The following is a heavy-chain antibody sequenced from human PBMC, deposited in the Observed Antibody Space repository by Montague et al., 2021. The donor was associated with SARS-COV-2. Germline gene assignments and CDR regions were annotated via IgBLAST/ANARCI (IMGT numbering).Heavy chain of an antibody. D-gene: IGHD3-22*01. Sequence: SLRLSCAASGFTFSSYGMHWVRQAPGKGLEWWAVIGYDGSNKYYADSVKGGFTISRDNSKNTLYLQMNSLRAEDTAVYYCARDLAPYYYDSSGPELVDVWGQGTTVAVSS. CDR2: IGYDGSNK. CDR1: GFTFSSYG. V-gene: IGHV3-33*01. CDR3: ARDLAPYYYDSSGPELVDV. J-gene: IGHJ6*02.